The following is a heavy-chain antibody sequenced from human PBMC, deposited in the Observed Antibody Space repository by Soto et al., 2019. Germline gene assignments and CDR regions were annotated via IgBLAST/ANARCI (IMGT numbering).Heavy chain of an antibody. J-gene: IGHJ4*02. D-gene: IGHD2-15*01. CDR3: AKALYCSGGSCYQPETPLFDY. CDR2: ISYDGSNK. Sequence: GGSLRLSCAASGFTFSSYGMHWVRQAPGKGLEWVAVISYDGSNKYYADSVKGRFTISRDNSKNTLYLQMNSLRAEDTAVYYCAKALYCSGGSCYQPETPLFDYWGQGTLVTVSS. V-gene: IGHV3-30*18. CDR1: GFTFSSYG.